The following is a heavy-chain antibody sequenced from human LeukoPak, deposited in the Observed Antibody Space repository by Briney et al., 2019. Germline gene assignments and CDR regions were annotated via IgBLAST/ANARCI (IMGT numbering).Heavy chain of an antibody. CDR2: IKSKTDGGTT. V-gene: IGHV3-15*01. CDR3: TTDITMIVVVITTSRDY. D-gene: IGHD3-22*01. J-gene: IGHJ4*02. CDR1: GFTFSNAW. Sequence: GGSLRLSCAASGFTFSNAWMSWVRQAPGKGLEWVGRIKSKTDGGTTDYAAPVKGRFTISRDDSKNTLYLQMNSLKTEDTAVYYCTTDITMIVVVITTSRDYWGQGTLVSVSS.